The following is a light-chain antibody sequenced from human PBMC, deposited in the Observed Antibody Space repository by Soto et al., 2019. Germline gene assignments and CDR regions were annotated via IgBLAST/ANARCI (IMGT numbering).Light chain of an antibody. Sequence: QSVLTQPRSASGTPGPRVTISCSGSSSNIGSNTVNWYQQLPGTAPKLLISNNNQRPSGVPDRFSGSKSGTSASLAISGLQSEDEATYYCAEWDESLNGRVFGGGTQLTVL. CDR3: AEWDESLNGRV. J-gene: IGLJ3*02. CDR1: SSNIGSNT. V-gene: IGLV1-44*01. CDR2: NNN.